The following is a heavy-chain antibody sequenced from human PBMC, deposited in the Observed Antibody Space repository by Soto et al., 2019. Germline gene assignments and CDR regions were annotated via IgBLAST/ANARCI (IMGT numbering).Heavy chain of an antibody. Sequence: TSETLSLTCTVSGGSISSYYWSWIRQPAGKGLEWIGRIYTSGSTNYNPSLKSRVTMSVDTSKNQFSLKLSSVTAADTAVYYCARSDGITIFGVVKGMDVWGQGTTVTVSS. V-gene: IGHV4-4*07. D-gene: IGHD3-3*01. J-gene: IGHJ6*02. CDR3: ARSDGITIFGVVKGMDV. CDR2: IYTSGST. CDR1: GGSISSYY.